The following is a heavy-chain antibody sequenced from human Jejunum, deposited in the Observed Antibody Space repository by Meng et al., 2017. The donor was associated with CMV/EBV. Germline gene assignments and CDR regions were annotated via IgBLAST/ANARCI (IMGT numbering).Heavy chain of an antibody. Sequence: EVHLEESGGGLVKPGGSLRLSCVASGFTFSDAWLSWVRPAPGKGLEWVGFIKRKVDGETTDYAAPVKGRFTISRDDSENTLYLQMNSLKIEDTAVYYCTPGGGGVGDWGQGTLVTVSS. CDR1: GFTFSDAW. V-gene: IGHV3-15*01. CDR2: IKRKVDGETT. D-gene: IGHD2-8*02. J-gene: IGHJ4*02. CDR3: TPGGGGVGD.